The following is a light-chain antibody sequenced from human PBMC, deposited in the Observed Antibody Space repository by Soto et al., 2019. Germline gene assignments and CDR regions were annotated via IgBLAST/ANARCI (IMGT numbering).Light chain of an antibody. V-gene: IGKV3-20*01. CDR2: GAS. CDR3: QQYGSSGT. Sequence: EIVLTQSPGTLSVSPGERATLSCRASQSVSNNYLAWYQQKPGHAPRLLIYGASNRATGIPDRFSGSGSGTDFTLTISRMEPEDFAVYYCQQYGSSGTFGQGTKVDIK. CDR1: QSVSNNY. J-gene: IGKJ1*01.